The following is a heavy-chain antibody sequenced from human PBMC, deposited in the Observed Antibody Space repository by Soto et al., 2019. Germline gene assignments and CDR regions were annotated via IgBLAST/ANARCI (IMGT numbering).Heavy chain of an antibody. CDR1: GFTFSGYL. J-gene: IGHJ6*02. CDR3: ARGNSGMDL. V-gene: IGHV3-74*01. CDR2: IKSDGSTT. Sequence: EVQLVESGGGLVQPGGSLRISCAASGFTFSGYLMHWVRQAPGKGLVWVSRIKSDGSTTNYADSVKGRFTMSRDNAKNTLYLQMNSLRAEDTAVYYCARGNSGMDLWSQATSVTVYS.